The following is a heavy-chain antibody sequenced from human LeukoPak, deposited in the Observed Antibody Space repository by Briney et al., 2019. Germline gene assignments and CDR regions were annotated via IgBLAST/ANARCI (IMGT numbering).Heavy chain of an antibody. D-gene: IGHD1/OR15-1a*01. CDR1: GGSISSGSYY. J-gene: IGHJ6*02. CDR2: IYTSGST. V-gene: IGHV4-61*02. Sequence: SETLSLTCTVSGGSISSGSYYWSWIRQPAGKGLEWIGRIYTSGSTNYNPSLKSRVTISVDTSKNQFSLKLSSVTAADTAVYYCARQKWEQQGRDYYFNGLDVWGPGTTVIVSS. CDR3: ARQKWEQQGRDYYFNGLDV.